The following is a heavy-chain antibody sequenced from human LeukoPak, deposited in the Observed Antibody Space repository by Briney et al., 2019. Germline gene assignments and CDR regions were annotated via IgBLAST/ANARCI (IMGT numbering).Heavy chain of an antibody. CDR2: ISGSGGRT. CDR3: ARDMVRTSYYYYGMDV. J-gene: IGHJ6*02. CDR1: GFTFSSYA. V-gene: IGHV3-23*01. Sequence: GGSLRLSCAASGFTFSSYAMSWVRQAPGKGLEWVSGISGSGGRTYYADSVKGRFTISRDNAKNSLYLQMNSLRAEDTAVHYCARDMVRTSYYYYGMDVWGQGTTVTVSS. D-gene: IGHD3-10*01.